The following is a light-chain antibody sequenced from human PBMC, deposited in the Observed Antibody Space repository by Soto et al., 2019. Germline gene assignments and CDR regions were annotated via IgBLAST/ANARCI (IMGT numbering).Light chain of an antibody. J-gene: IGKJ3*01. Sequence: DIQVTQSPSSLSASIGERVTITCRASQSISNYLNWFQQKPGEAPKLLIYAASSLPSGVPSRFSGSGSGTDFTLTISSLQREDFATYYCQQSMSNLGTFGPGTKVDIK. CDR3: QQSMSNLGT. CDR2: AAS. V-gene: IGKV1-39*01. CDR1: QSISNY.